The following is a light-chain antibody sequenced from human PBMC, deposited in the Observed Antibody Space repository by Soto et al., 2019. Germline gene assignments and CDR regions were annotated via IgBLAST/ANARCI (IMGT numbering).Light chain of an antibody. Sequence: EIVLTQSPGTLSLSPGERATLSCRASQSVRSSLAWYQQKPGQAPRLLISGASNRATGIPDRFSGSGSGTDFTLTISRLEPEDFAVYFCQQYGSSSPITFGQGTRLEIK. CDR3: QQYGSSSPIT. V-gene: IGKV3-20*01. CDR1: QSVRSS. J-gene: IGKJ5*01. CDR2: GAS.